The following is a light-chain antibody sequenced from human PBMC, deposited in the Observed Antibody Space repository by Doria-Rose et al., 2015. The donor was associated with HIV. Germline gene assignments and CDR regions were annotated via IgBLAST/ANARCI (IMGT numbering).Light chain of an antibody. CDR1: QSVSTD. Sequence: EIVMTQSPKTLSVSPGESATLSCRASQSVSTDLAWYQHKPGQAPRLLIWGASTRATGIPARFSGSGSGTEFTLTISSLQSEDFAIYFCHQYNNWPTFGQGTRLDIK. CDR2: GAS. CDR3: HQYNNWPT. V-gene: IGKV3-15*01. J-gene: IGKJ5*01.